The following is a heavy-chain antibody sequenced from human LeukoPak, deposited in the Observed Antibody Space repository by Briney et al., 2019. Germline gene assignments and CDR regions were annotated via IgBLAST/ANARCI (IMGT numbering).Heavy chain of an antibody. D-gene: IGHD3-22*01. V-gene: IGHV4-59*12. CDR2: IYYSGST. CDR3: AITRGTDSSGYYLDY. J-gene: IGHJ4*02. Sequence: PSETLSLTCTVSGGPISSYYWSWIRQPPGKGLEWIGYIYYSGSTNYNPSLKSRVTMSVDTSKNQFSLKLSSVTAADTAVYYCAITRGTDSSGYYLDYWGQGTLVTVSS. CDR1: GGPISSYY.